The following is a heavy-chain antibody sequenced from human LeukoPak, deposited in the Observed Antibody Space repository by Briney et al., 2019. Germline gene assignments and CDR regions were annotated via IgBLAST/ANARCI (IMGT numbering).Heavy chain of an antibody. J-gene: IGHJ4*02. CDR1: GFTFNGYA. CDR2: IGVTSGTT. D-gene: IGHD6-19*01. CDR3: ACPGAPGWDRPFDS. Sequence: GGSLRLSCAASGFTFNGYAMGWVRQAPGKGPEWVSSIGVTSGTTNYADSVKGRFTISRDISKNTLFLQLNSLGVEDTAVYYCACPGAPGWDRPFDSWGQGTLVTVSS. V-gene: IGHV3-23*01.